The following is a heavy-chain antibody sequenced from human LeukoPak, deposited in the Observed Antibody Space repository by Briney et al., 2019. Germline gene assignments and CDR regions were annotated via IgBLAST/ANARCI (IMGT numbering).Heavy chain of an antibody. CDR3: ARKGPATIADY. D-gene: IGHD4-11*01. V-gene: IGHV4-4*02. J-gene: IGHJ4*02. Sequence: SETLSLTCAVSGGFISSGNWWGWFREPPGKGLEWIGEIHYSVGTNYNPSLKSRVAISMDKSKNQFALDVTSVPAADTAMYYCARKGPATIADYWGRGTLVTVSS. CDR1: GGFISSGNW. CDR2: IHYSVGT.